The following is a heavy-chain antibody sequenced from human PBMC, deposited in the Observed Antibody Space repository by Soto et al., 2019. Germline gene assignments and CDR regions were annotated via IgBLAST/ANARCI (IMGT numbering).Heavy chain of an antibody. D-gene: IGHD2-15*01. CDR2: IIPIFGTA. J-gene: IGHJ5*02. CDR3: AREHVVVVAATPGWFDP. Sequence: QVQLVQSGAEVKKPGSSVKVFCKASGGTFSSYAISWVRQAPGQGLEWMGGIIPIFGTANYAQKFQGRVTITADESTSTAYMELSSLRSEDTAVYYCAREHVVVVAATPGWFDPWGQGTLVTVSS. CDR1: GGTFSSYA. V-gene: IGHV1-69*12.